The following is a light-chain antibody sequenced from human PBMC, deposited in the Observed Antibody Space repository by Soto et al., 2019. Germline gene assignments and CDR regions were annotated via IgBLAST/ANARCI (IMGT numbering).Light chain of an antibody. V-gene: IGLV2-23*01. CDR3: CSYAGSSTL. J-gene: IGLJ2*01. Sequence: ALTQPASVSGSPGQSITISCTGTSSDVGSYNLVSWYQQHPGKAPKLMIYEGSKRPSGVSNRFSGSKSGNTASLTISGLQAKDEADYYCCSYAGSSTLFGGGTKLTVL. CDR2: EGS. CDR1: SSDVGSYNL.